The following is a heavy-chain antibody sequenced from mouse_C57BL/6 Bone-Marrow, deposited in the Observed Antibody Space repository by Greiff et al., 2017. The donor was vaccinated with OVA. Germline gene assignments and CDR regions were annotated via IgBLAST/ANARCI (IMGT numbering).Heavy chain of an antibody. V-gene: IGHV1-12*01. CDR2: IYPGYGDT. D-gene: IGHD2-14*01. CDR3: ARSRAYRVDY. CDR1: GYTFTSYN. Sequence: QVQLQQSGAELVRPGASVQMSCKASGYTFTSYNMYWVQQTPRQGLEWIGAIYPGYGDTSYHQKFKGKATLAVDKSSSTAYRQRSSLTAEDTAVYCCARSRAYRVDYWGQGTTRTVSS. J-gene: IGHJ2*01.